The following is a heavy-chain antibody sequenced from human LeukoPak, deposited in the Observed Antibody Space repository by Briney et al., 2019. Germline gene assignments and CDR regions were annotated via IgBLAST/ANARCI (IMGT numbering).Heavy chain of an antibody. CDR2: VHYSGSA. V-gene: IGHV4-39*01. Sequence: ETLSLTCTVSGGSISSSNCYWGWIRQPPGKGLEWIGSVHYSGSAYYNPSLKSRVTISVDTSKNQFSLKLNSVTAADTAVYYCARPLTHGGSYYDWGQGTLVTVSS. D-gene: IGHD1-26*01. J-gene: IGHJ4*02. CDR3: ARPLTHGGSYYD. CDR1: GGSISSSNCY.